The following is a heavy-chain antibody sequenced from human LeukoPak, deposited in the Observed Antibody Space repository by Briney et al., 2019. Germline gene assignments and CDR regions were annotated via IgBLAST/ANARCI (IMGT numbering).Heavy chain of an antibody. Sequence: SETLSLTCAVSGGYANRGTFFWTWIRKPPGKGLGWIGYISNSGSTNYHPSLKSRVTISSDTSKTQFTLKLTSVTAADTAVYYCARSPSGYRFDSWGQGTLVTVSS. CDR3: ARSPSGYRFDS. V-gene: IGHV4-61*01. CDR1: GGYANRGTFF. J-gene: IGHJ4*02. D-gene: IGHD3-22*01. CDR2: ISNSGST.